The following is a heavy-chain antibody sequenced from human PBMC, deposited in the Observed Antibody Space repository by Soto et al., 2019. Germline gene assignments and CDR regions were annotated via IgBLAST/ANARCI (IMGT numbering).Heavy chain of an antibody. V-gene: IGHV4-34*01. CDR2: INHSGST. J-gene: IGHJ6*03. Sequence: SETLSLTCAVYGGSFSGYYWSWIRQPPGKGLEWIGEINHSGSTNYNPSLKSRVTISVDTSKNQFSLKLSSVTAADTAVYYCARGLLYYYYYMDVWGKGTTVTVSS. CDR3: ARGLLYYYYYMDV. CDR1: GGSFSGYY.